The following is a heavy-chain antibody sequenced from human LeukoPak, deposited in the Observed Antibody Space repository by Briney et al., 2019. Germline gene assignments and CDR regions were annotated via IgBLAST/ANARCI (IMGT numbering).Heavy chain of an antibody. Sequence: GGSLRLSCAASGFTFSSYAMSWVRQAPGKGLEWVSAISGSGGSTYYADSVKGRFTISRDNSKNTLYLQMNSLRAEDTAVYYCAKNASPRDIAVADDFDYWGQGTLVTASS. CDR1: GFTFSSYA. CDR2: ISGSGGST. V-gene: IGHV3-23*01. J-gene: IGHJ4*02. D-gene: IGHD6-19*01. CDR3: AKNASPRDIAVADDFDY.